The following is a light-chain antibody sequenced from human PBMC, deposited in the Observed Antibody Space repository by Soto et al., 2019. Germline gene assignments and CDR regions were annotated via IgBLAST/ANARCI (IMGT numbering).Light chain of an antibody. CDR3: QQRSNWPPT. V-gene: IGKV3-11*01. CDR1: QSVRGER. Sequence: EIVLTQSPGTLSLSPGERATLSCRASQSVRGERLAWYQQKRGQAPRLLIYDASNRATGIPARFSGSGSGTDFTLTISSLEPEDFAVYYCQQRSNWPPTFGQGTKVDI. CDR2: DAS. J-gene: IGKJ1*01.